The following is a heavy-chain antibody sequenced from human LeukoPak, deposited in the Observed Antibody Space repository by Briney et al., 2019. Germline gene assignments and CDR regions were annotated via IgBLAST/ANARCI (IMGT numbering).Heavy chain of an antibody. CDR3: ARQQRIRHCSEGVCTEGYYFEY. CDR2: LSRGGSTT. J-gene: IGHJ4*02. CDR1: GFAFNMFA. D-gene: IGHD2-15*01. Sequence: GGSLRLSCAGTGFAFNMFAIDWVRQAPGKGLERVSGLSRGGSTTNYADSVKGRFTISRDKSQNSVFLQLNSLRPENTAVYYCARQQRIRHCSEGVCTEGYYFEYWGQGTLVTVSS. V-gene: IGHV3-23*01.